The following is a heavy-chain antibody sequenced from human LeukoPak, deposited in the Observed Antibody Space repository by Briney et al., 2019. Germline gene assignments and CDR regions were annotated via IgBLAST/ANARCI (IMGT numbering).Heavy chain of an antibody. Sequence: ASVKVSCKASGYTFTGYGISWVRQAPGQGLEWMGWISAYNGNTNYAQKLQGRVTMTTDTSTSTDYRELGSLKSDDTAVYYCARDRSRDYVWGSYRYTSSRFDPWGQGTLVTVSS. CDR2: ISAYNGNT. J-gene: IGHJ5*02. CDR1: GYTFTGYG. CDR3: ARDRSRDYVWGSYRYTSSRFDP. D-gene: IGHD3-16*02. V-gene: IGHV1-18*01.